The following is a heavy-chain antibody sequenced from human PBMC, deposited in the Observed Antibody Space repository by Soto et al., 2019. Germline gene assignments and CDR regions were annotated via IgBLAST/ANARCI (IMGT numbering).Heavy chain of an antibody. V-gene: IGHV3-23*01. CDR1: GFTFSSYA. CDR2: ISGSGGST. CDR3: AKGRRIAAAADYFDY. Sequence: VGSLRLSCAASGFTFSSYAMSWVRQAPGKGLEWVSAISGSGGSTYYADSVKGRFTISRDNSKNTLYLQMNSLRAEDTAVYYCAKGRRIAAAADYFDYWGQGTLVTVSS. J-gene: IGHJ4*02. D-gene: IGHD6-13*01.